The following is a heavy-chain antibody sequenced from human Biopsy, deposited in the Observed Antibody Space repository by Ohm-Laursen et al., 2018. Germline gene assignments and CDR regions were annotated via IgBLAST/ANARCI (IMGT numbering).Heavy chain of an antibody. D-gene: IGHD6-25*01. CDR2: INWNSGDI. V-gene: IGHV3-9*01. CDR1: GFIFDNYG. Sequence: SLRLSCAAPGFIFDNYGMHWVRQAPGKGLEWASGINWNSGDIVYADSVKGRFTISRDNAKNSLSLQMNSLRAEDTALYYCARDRSGLTLTTLDFWGHGTLVTVSS. CDR3: ARDRSGLTLTTLDF. J-gene: IGHJ4*01.